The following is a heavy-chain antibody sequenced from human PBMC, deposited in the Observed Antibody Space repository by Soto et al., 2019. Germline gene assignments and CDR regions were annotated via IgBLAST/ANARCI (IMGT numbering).Heavy chain of an antibody. CDR2: IIPIHGTT. CDR1: GGSLTSYP. Sequence: QMEQSGAEVRKPGSSVKVSCKPSGGSLTSYPMAWVRQAPGQGFEWMGGIIPIHGTTEYAQKFQVIVTITGEESTNRATLEMTGLTSEDMAVYYCARGWGLVSWGQGTLVTVSS. J-gene: IGHJ4*02. V-gene: IGHV1-69*01. CDR3: ARGWGLVS. D-gene: IGHD3-16*01.